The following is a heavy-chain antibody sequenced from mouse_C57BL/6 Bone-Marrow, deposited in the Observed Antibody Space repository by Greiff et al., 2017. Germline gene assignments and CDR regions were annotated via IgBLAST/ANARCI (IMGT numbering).Heavy chain of an antibody. CDR3: ARAGTYYYGSSYPYY. CDR2: IYPGDGDT. Sequence: VQLQQSGAELVKPGASVKISCKASGYAFSSYWMNWVKQRPGKGLEWIGQIYPGDGDTNYNGKFKGKATLTADKSSSTAYMQLSSLTSEDSAVYFWARAGTYYYGSSYPYYWGQGTTLTVSS. V-gene: IGHV1-80*01. J-gene: IGHJ2*01. CDR1: GYAFSSYW. D-gene: IGHD1-1*01.